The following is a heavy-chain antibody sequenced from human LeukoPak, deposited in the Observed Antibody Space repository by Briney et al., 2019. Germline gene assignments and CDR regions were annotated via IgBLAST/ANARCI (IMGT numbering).Heavy chain of an antibody. J-gene: IGHJ4*02. D-gene: IGHD6-19*01. CDR3: ARGRGWIYDS. V-gene: IGHV3-7*04. CDR2: MRVDGSDI. Sequence: ETLSLTCAVYGGSFSGYYWSWIRQPPGKGLEWVANMRVDGSDIHYVDSVKGRFTISSDNARNALCLQMNTLRVEDTAVYFCARGRGWIYDSWGRGTLVTVSS. CDR1: GGSFSGYY.